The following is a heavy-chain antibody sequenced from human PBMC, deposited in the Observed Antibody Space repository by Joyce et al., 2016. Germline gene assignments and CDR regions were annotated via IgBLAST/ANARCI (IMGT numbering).Heavy chain of an antibody. V-gene: IGHV4-30-4*01. CDR1: GEPIRGGRHY. D-gene: IGHD3-22*01. J-gene: IGHJ5*01. CDR3: ARQGADYDESGLVDS. Sequence: QVQLQESGPGLLKPLQTLSLTCAVSGEPIRGGRHYWTWIRQSPGKGLGWIGYIYWSGVTQPYIQYLEGRVSMSVDRFNNRVSLQLTHVTAADTAVYYCARQGADYDESGLVDSWGQGILVIVSS. CDR2: IYWSGVT.